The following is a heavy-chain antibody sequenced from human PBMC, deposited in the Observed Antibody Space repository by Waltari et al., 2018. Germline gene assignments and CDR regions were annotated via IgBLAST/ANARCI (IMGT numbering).Heavy chain of an antibody. J-gene: IGHJ6*02. D-gene: IGHD3-3*01. CDR3: ASYYDFWSGYYGFYYYGMDV. V-gene: IGHV1-69*12. Sequence: QVQLVQSGAEVKKPGSSVKVSCKASGGTFSSYAISWVRQAPGQGLEWMGGIIPIFGTANDAQKFQGRVTITADESTSTAYMELSSLRSEDTAVYYCASYYDFWSGYYGFYYYGMDVWGQGTTVTVSS. CDR1: GGTFSSYA. CDR2: IIPIFGTA.